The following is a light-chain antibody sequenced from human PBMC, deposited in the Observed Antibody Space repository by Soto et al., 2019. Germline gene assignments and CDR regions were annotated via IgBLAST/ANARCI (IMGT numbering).Light chain of an antibody. CDR2: STS. CDR3: QQYNHWPRMLS. CDR1: QSISISY. Sequence: EIVLTQSPDTLSLSPGERATLSCRASQSISISYLAWYQQQPGQAPRLLIYSTSTRATGIPDRFSGSGSGTDFTLTISKLEPGDFAVYYCQQYNHWPRMLSFGGGTRV. J-gene: IGKJ4*01. V-gene: IGKV3-20*01.